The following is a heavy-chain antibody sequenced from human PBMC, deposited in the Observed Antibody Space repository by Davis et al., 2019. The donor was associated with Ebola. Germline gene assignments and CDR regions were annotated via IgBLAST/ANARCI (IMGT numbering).Heavy chain of an antibody. V-gene: IGHV3-30*02. D-gene: IGHD1-26*01. CDR3: ARMYSGSPEGGDY. CDR1: GFSFSNYG. CDR2: IRFDGSDK. J-gene: IGHJ4*02. Sequence: GESLKIPCAVSGFSFSNYGMHWVRQAPGKGLEWVAFIRFDGSDKDYADSVKGRFTISRDNSKNTLYLQMNSLRAEDTAVYYCARMYSGSPEGGDYWGQGTLVIVSS.